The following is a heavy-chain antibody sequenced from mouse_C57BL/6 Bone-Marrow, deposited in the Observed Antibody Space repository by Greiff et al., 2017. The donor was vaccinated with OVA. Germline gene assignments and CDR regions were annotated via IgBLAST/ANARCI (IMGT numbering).Heavy chain of an antibody. CDR1: GFTFTDYY. D-gene: IGHD2-4*01. V-gene: IGHV7-3*01. Sequence: EVKLVESGGGLVQPGGSLSLSCAASGFTFTDYYMSWVRQPPGKALEWLGFIRNKANGYTTEYSASVKGRFTISRDNSQSILYLQMNALRAEDSATYYCARYLNDYDKAMDYWGQGTSVTVSS. J-gene: IGHJ4*01. CDR2: IRNKANGYTT. CDR3: ARYLNDYDKAMDY.